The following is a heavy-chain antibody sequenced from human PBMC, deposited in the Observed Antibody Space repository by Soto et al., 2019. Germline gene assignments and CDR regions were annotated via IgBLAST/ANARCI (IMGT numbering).Heavy chain of an antibody. CDR1: VYTLNSYG. CDR2: IIPIFGTA. D-gene: IGHD6-13*01. Sequence: SVKVCCKASVYTLNSYGIRWVRQAHRQGLEWMGGIIPIFGTANYAQKFQGRVTITADESTSTAYMELSSLRSEDTAVYYCARVSSWYFPTPSLNWFDPWGQGTLVTVSS. J-gene: IGHJ5*02. V-gene: IGHV1-69*13. CDR3: ARVSSWYFPTPSLNWFDP.